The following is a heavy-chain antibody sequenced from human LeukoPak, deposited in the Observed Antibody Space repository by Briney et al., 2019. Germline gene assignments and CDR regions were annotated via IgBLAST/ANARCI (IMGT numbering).Heavy chain of an antibody. V-gene: IGHV4-4*09. CDR3: ASTPYYDFWSGYYNFDY. CDR1: GGSISSYY. J-gene: IGHJ4*02. CDR2: IYTSGST. D-gene: IGHD3-3*01. Sequence: SETLSLTCTVSGGSISSYYWGWIRQPPGKGLEWIGYIYTSGSTNYNPSLKSRVTISVDTSKNQFSLKLSSVTAADTAAYYCASTPYYDFWSGYYNFDYWGQGTLVTVSS.